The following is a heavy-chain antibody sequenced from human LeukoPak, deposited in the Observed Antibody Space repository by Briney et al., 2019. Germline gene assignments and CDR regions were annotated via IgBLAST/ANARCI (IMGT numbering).Heavy chain of an antibody. D-gene: IGHD2-15*01. Sequence: GGSLRLSCAASGFAFSSSGIHWVRQAPGKGLEWVAFIRGDGSIKYYADSVKGRFTISRDNSKNTVSLEMNSLGGEDTAVYYCAKGVVYVDVWGRGTTVTVSS. CDR2: IRGDGSIK. J-gene: IGHJ6*03. CDR3: AKGVVYVDV. V-gene: IGHV3-30*02. CDR1: GFAFSSSG.